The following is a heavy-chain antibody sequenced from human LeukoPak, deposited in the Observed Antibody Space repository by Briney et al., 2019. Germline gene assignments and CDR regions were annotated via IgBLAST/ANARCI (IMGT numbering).Heavy chain of an antibody. CDR3: ARATRFGEVYFDY. Sequence: GGSLRLSCAAFGFTFSSYAMHWVRQAPGKGLEYVSAISSNGGSTYYANSVKGRFTISRDNSKNTLYLQMGSLRAEDMAVYYCARATRFGEVYFDYWGQGTLVTVSS. D-gene: IGHD3-10*02. J-gene: IGHJ4*02. CDR2: ISSNGGST. CDR1: GFTFSSYA. V-gene: IGHV3-64*01.